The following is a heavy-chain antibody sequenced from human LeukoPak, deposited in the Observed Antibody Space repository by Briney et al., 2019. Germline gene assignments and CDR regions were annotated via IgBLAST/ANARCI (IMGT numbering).Heavy chain of an antibody. Sequence: ASVKVSCKASGYTFTNYYIHWVRQAPGQGLEWMGFINPSGGSTSYARKFQGRVTMTRDMFTSTVYMELSSLRSEDTAVYYCARNQASGFDYWGQGTPVTVSS. CDR3: ARNQASGFDY. J-gene: IGHJ4*02. D-gene: IGHD3-10*01. CDR2: INPSGGST. V-gene: IGHV1-46*01. CDR1: GYTFTNYY.